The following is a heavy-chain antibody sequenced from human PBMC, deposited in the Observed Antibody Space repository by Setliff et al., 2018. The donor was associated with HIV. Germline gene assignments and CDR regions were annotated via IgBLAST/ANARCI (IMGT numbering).Heavy chain of an antibody. D-gene: IGHD2-2*01. V-gene: IGHV1-69*05. CDR1: GGTFSSYV. CDR3: ARESACSSTSCPKVPDY. CDR2: IIPMYGVT. Sequence: SVKVSCKASGGTFSSYVISWVRQAPGQGPEWMGGIIPMYGVTNYAQKFQGRVTITTDESTNTGYMELSSLRSEDTAVYYCARESACSSTSCPKVPDYWGQGTLVTVSS. J-gene: IGHJ4*02.